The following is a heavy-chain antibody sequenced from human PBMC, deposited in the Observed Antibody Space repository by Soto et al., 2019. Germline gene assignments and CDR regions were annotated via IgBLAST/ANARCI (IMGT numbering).Heavy chain of an antibody. CDR2: VYYSGTT. CDR1: GGSISSSSYY. D-gene: IGHD3-10*01. CDR3: ARHSDWFGTSHVNHFDY. V-gene: IGHV4-39*01. Sequence: QLQLQESGPGLVKPSETLSLTCTVSGGSISSSSYYWGWIRQPPGKGLEWIGIVYYSGTTYYIRYQKTRVSISVDTSNNQFSLRLTSVTAADTAVYYCARHSDWFGTSHVNHFDYWGQGTLVTVSS. J-gene: IGHJ4*02.